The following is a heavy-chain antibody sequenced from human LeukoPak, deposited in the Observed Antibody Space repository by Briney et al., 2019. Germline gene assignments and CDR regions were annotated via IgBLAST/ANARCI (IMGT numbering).Heavy chain of an antibody. J-gene: IGHJ5*02. Sequence: ASVKVSCKVSGYTLIELSMHWVRQAPGKGLEWMGGFDPEDGETIYAQKFQGRVTMTEDTSTDTAYMELSSLRSEDTAVYYCATVRFLEWLSGFDPWGQGTLVTVSS. CDR1: GYTLIELS. CDR3: ATVRFLEWLSGFDP. D-gene: IGHD3-3*01. CDR2: FDPEDGET. V-gene: IGHV1-24*01.